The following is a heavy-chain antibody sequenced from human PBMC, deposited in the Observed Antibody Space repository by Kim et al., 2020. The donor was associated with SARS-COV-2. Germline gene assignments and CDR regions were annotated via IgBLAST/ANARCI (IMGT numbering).Heavy chain of an antibody. V-gene: IGHV3-21*01. D-gene: IGHD6-19*01. Sequence: GGSLRLSCAASGFTFSSYSMNWVRQAPGKGLEWVSSISSSSSYIYYADSVKGRFTISRDNAKNSLYLQMNSLRAEDTAVYYCARGGIAVAGFDDWGQGTLVTVSS. CDR3: ARGGIAVAGFDD. CDR2: ISSSSSYI. J-gene: IGHJ4*02. CDR1: GFTFSSYS.